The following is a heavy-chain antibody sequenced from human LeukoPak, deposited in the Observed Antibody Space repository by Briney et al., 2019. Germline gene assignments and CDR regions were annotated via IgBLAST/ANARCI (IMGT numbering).Heavy chain of an antibody. J-gene: IGHJ4*02. V-gene: IGHV3-23*01. D-gene: IGHD3-22*01. CDR3: AKGPAFSYDSSGSYFDF. Sequence: PGGSLRLSRAASGFTFSSYAMSWVRQAPGKGLEWVSASSGSGGSTYYADSVKGRSTISRDNSNNTLYLQMNSLRAENTAVYYCAKGPAFSYDSSGSYFDFWGQGTLVTVSS. CDR2: SSGSGGST. CDR1: GFTFSSYA.